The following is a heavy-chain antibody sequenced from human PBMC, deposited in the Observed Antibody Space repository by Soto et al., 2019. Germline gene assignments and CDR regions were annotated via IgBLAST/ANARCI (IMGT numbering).Heavy chain of an antibody. CDR2: IDPSDSYT. J-gene: IGHJ1*01. CDR3: ARPSGPYDSSGYYSNWYFQH. V-gene: IGHV5-10-1*01. CDR1: GYSFTSYW. Sequence: GESLKISCKGSGYSFTSYWINWVRQMPGKGLEWMGRIDPSDSYTNYSPSFQGHVTISADKSISTAYLQWSSLKASDTAMYYCARPSGPYDSSGYYSNWYFQHWGQGTLVTVSS. D-gene: IGHD3-22*01.